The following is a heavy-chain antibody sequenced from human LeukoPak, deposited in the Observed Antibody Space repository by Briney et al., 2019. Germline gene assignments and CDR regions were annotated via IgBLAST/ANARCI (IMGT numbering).Heavy chain of an antibody. J-gene: IGHJ6*03. CDR3: ARDLSQQWLVRNYYYYMDV. D-gene: IGHD6-19*01. CDR2: IIPIFGTA. Sequence: ASVKVSCKASGYTFTSYGISWVRQAPGQGLEWMGGIIPIFGTANYAQKFQGTVTITADESTSTAYMELSSLRSEDTAVYYCARDLSQQWLVRNYYYYMDVWGKGTTVTVSS. CDR1: GYTFTSYG. V-gene: IGHV1-69*13.